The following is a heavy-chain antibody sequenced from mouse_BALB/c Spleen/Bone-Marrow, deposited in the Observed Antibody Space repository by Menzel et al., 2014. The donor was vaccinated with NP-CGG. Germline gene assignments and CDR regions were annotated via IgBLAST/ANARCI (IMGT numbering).Heavy chain of an antibody. V-gene: IGHV1-4*01. Sequence: QVQLQQSGAELARPGASVKMSCQASGYTFTRYTMHWEKQRPGQGLEWIGYIIPSSGYTNYNQKFKDKATLTADKSSSKAYMQPSSVTSEDSGVYYCTIRYYAMDYWGQGTSVTVSS. CDR2: IIPSSGYT. CDR3: TIRYYAMDY. D-gene: IGHD1-1*01. CDR1: GYTFTRYT. J-gene: IGHJ4*01.